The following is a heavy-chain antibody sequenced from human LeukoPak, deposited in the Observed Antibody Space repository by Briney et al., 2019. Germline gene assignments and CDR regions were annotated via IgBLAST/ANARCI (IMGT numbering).Heavy chain of an antibody. J-gene: IGHJ5*02. CDR2: IYPGDSDT. Sequence: GESLQISCKGSGYSFTSYWIGWVRQMPGKGLEWMGIIYPGDSDTRYSPSFQGQVTISADKSISTAYLQWSSLKASDTAMYYCARRKSVATGPEWFDPWGQGTLVTVSS. CDR3: ARRKSVATGPEWFDP. CDR1: GYSFTSYW. V-gene: IGHV5-51*01. D-gene: IGHD5-12*01.